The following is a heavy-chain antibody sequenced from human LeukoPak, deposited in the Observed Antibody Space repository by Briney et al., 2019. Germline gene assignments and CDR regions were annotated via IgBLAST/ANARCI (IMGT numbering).Heavy chain of an antibody. D-gene: IGHD3-10*01. Sequence: ASVKVSCKASGYTFTGYYMHWVRQAPGQGLECMGWINPNSGGTNYAQKFQGRVTMTRDTSISTAYMELSRLRSDDTAVYYCARDMANYYGSGIDYWGQGTLVTVSS. CDR3: ARDMANYYGSGIDY. CDR1: GYTFTGYY. V-gene: IGHV1-2*02. J-gene: IGHJ4*02. CDR2: INPNSGGT.